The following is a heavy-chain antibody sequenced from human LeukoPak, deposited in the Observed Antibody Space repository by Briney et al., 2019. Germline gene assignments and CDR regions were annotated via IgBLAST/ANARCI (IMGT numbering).Heavy chain of an antibody. CDR3: ARVKYCSAGSCYAAFDI. CDR1: GFTFSTYG. D-gene: IGHD2-15*01. Sequence: GGSLRLSCAASGFTFSTYGMHWVRQAPGKGLEWVAVIWNDGSNKYYVDSVKGRFTISRDNSKNTLYLQMNSLRAEDTAVYYCARVKYCSAGSCYAAFDIWGQGTMVTVSS. CDR2: IWNDGSNK. J-gene: IGHJ3*02. V-gene: IGHV3-33*01.